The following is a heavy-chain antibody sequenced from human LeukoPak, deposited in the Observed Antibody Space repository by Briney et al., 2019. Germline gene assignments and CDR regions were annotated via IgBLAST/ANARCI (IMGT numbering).Heavy chain of an antibody. Sequence: PGGSLRLSCAASGFTFSKYWMLWPPQAPGKGLESVSQHNTDGTVTTYADSVKGRFTVSRDNADNTMFLQMNSVRDEDTAVYYCATKQWLAPPPDSWGQGTPVTVSS. D-gene: IGHD6-19*01. CDR3: ATKQWLAPPPDS. CDR2: HNTDGTVT. CDR1: GFTFSKYW. J-gene: IGHJ4*02. V-gene: IGHV3-74*01.